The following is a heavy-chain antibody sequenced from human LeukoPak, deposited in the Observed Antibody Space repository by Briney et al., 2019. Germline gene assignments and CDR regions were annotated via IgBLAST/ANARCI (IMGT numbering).Heavy chain of an antibody. CDR2: INHSGST. Sequence: PSETLSLTCAVYGGSFSGYYWSWIRQPPGKGLEWIGEINHSGSTNYNPSLKSRVTISVDTSKNLFSLKLSSVTAADTAVYYCARNLAYYDFWSGYYWFDPWGQGTLVTVSS. D-gene: IGHD3-3*01. CDR1: GGSFSGYY. V-gene: IGHV4-34*01. CDR3: ARNLAYYDFWSGYYWFDP. J-gene: IGHJ5*02.